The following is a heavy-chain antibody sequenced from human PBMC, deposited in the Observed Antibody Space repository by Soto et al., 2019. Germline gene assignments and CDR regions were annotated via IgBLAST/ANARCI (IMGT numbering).Heavy chain of an antibody. CDR3: ARAGVSRGKPSHPYYYYYYYMDV. CDR2: INHSGST. CDR1: GGSFSGYY. V-gene: IGHV4-34*01. J-gene: IGHJ6*03. Sequence: SETLSLTCAVYGGSFSGYYWSWIRQPPGKGLEWIGEINHSGSTNYNPSLKSRVTISVDTSKNQFSLKLSSVTAADTAVYYCARAGVSRGKPSHPYYYYYYYMDVWGKGTTVTVSS. D-gene: IGHD3-10*01.